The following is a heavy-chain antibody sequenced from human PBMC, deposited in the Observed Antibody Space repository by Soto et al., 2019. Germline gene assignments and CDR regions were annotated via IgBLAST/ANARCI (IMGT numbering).Heavy chain of an antibody. CDR1: GGSISSGGYY. V-gene: IGHV4-31*03. J-gene: IGHJ5*02. Sequence: SETLSLTCTVSGGSISSGGYYWSWIRQHPGKGLEWIGYIYYSGSTYYNPSLKSRVTISVDTSKNQFSLKLSSVTAADTAVYYCARDWRATFDPWGQGTLVTVSS. CDR2: IYYSGST. D-gene: IGHD3-3*01. CDR3: ARDWRATFDP.